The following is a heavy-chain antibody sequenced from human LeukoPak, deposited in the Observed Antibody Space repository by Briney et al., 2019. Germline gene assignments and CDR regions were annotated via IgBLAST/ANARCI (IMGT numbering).Heavy chain of an antibody. D-gene: IGHD6-13*01. CDR2: ISSISRYI. V-gene: IGHV3-21*01. CDR1: GFTFSNFN. J-gene: IGHJ4*02. CDR3: ARGRGGIAPGLDF. Sequence: GGSLRLSCAASGFTFSNFNMDWVRQAPGKGLEWVSSISSISRYIYFADSVKGRFTISRDNAKNSLFLQMDSLRAEDTAVYYCARGRGGIAPGLDFWGQGTPVTVSS.